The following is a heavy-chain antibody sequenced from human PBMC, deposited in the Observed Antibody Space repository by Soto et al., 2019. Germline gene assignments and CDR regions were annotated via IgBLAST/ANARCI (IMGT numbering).Heavy chain of an antibody. CDR3: ARGFIAAAGTVGWFDP. CDR1: GGSISSGGYS. V-gene: IGHV4-30-2*01. D-gene: IGHD6-13*01. CDR2: IYHSGST. J-gene: IGHJ5*02. Sequence: QLQLQESGSGLVKPSQTLSLTCAVSGGSISSGGYSWSWIRQPPGKGLEWIGYIYHSGSTYYNPSLKSRVTISVDRSKNQFSLKLSSVTAADTAVYYCARGFIAAAGTVGWFDPWGQGTLVTVSS.